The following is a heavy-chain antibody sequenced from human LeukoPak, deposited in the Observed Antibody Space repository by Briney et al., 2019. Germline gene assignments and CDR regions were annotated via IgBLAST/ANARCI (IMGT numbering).Heavy chain of an antibody. V-gene: IGHV3-21*01. J-gene: IGHJ4*02. Sequence: GGSLRLACAASGFTFSSYSMNWVRQAPGKGLEWVSSSSSSGSYIYYADSVKGRFNISRDNAKNSLYLQMNSLRAEDTAVYYCAPDHGSGSYPFDYWGQGTLVTVSS. CDR3: APDHGSGSYPFDY. D-gene: IGHD3-10*01. CDR2: SSSSGSYI. CDR1: GFTFSSYS.